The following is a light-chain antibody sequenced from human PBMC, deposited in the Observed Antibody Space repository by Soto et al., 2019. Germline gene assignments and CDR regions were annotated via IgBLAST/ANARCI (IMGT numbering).Light chain of an antibody. J-gene: IGLJ2*01. Sequence: QSVLTQPPSASGTPGQRVTISGSGSSSNIGSNYVFWYQHLPGTAPKLLIYRNNQRPSGVPDRFSGSKSGTSASLAISGLRSEDETDYYCAAWDDSLSGVVFGGGTQLTV. CDR2: RNN. V-gene: IGLV1-47*01. CDR1: SSNIGSNY. CDR3: AAWDDSLSGVV.